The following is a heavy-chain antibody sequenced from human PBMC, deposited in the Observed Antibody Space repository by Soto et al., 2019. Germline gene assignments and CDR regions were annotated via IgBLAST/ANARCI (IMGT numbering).Heavy chain of an antibody. CDR3: AKAKNDYNWDNRPPFDY. CDR1: GFTLRNYA. J-gene: IGHJ4*02. CDR2: ISANDVGT. D-gene: IGHD1-20*01. V-gene: IGHV3-23*01. Sequence: GGSLRLSCEASGFTLRNYAMTWIRQAPGKGLEWVSLISANDVGTYYAESVKTRFTISTDQSRSTVYLQMDSLRADDTAIYYCAKAKNDYNWDNRPPFDYWGQGTLVTVSS.